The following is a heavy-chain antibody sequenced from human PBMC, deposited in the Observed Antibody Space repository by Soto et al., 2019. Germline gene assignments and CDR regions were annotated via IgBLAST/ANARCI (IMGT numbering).Heavy chain of an antibody. CDR3: ARDSTAVTRSEARLTMEMGSFDS. Sequence: QLQLVESGGGVVQPGRSLRLSCAASGFTFSSYAMHWVRQAPGKGLEWMTVISYDGGNKYYADSVKGRFTISRDNSINTLYLLMKSLRAEDTAVYYCARDSTAVTRSEARLTMEMGSFDSWGQGKMVTVSS. CDR1: GFTFSSYA. J-gene: IGHJ3*02. CDR2: ISYDGGNK. V-gene: IGHV3-30-3*01. D-gene: IGHD6-13*01.